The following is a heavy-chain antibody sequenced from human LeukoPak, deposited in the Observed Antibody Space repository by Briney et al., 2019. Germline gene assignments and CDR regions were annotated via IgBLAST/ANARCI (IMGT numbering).Heavy chain of an antibody. V-gene: IGHV1-46*01. D-gene: IGHD2-2*01. J-gene: IGHJ4*02. CDR2: SNSRGGST. CDR3: ARDQRDCSSTSCLTSPWD. Sequence: GASVKVSCKASGSTFTSYYMHSVRQAPGHGLEWMGISNSRGGSTSYAQKFQGRVTMTRDTSTSTVYMELSSLRSEDTAVCYCARDQRDCSSTSCLTSPWDWGQGTLVTVSS. CDR1: GSTFTSYY.